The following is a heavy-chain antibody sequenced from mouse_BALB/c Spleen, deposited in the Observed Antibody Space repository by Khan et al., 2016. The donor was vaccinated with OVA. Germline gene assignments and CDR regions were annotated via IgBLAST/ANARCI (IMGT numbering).Heavy chain of an antibody. V-gene: IGHV1-54*01. Sequence: QVQLKESGAELVRPGTSVKVSCKASGYAFTNYLIEWVKQRPGQGLEWIGVINPGSGGTNYNEKFKDTATLTADKSSSTAYMQLSSLTSDDSAVYFCSRAGYGFGAYWGPGTLVTVSA. CDR1: GYAFTNYL. CDR3: SRAGYGFGAY. CDR2: INPGSGGT. J-gene: IGHJ3*01. D-gene: IGHD1-2*01.